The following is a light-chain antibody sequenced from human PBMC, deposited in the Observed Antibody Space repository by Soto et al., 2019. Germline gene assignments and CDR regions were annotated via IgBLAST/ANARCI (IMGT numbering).Light chain of an antibody. CDR3: SSWDDSLNTLDV. J-gene: IGLJ1*01. V-gene: IGLV1-44*01. Sequence: QPVLTQPPSASGTPGQRVTISCSGSSSNIGSNTENWYQQLPGTAPKLLIYSNNQRPSGVPDRFFGSKSGTSASLAISGLQSEDEADYYGSSWDDSLNTLDVFGSGTKVTVL. CDR1: SSNIGSNT. CDR2: SNN.